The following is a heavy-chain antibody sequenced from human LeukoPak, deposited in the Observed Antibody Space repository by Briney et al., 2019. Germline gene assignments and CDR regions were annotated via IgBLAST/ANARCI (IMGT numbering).Heavy chain of an antibody. CDR1: GYRYSDYW. D-gene: IGHD6-19*01. J-gene: IGHJ4*02. CDR3: ARTTTYSSGWYGAY. Sequence: HGESLKISCKGSGYRYSDYWIGWVRQMPGKGPEWMGIIYGGDSETRYSPSLQGQVTISADKSINTAYLQWSSLKASDTAMYYCARTTTYSSGWYGAYWGQGTLVTVSS. V-gene: IGHV5-51*01. CDR2: IYGGDSET.